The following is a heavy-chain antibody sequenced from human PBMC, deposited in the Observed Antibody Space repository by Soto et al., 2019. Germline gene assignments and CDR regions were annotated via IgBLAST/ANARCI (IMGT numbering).Heavy chain of an antibody. CDR3: AHRTAPFRSDPFDI. D-gene: IGHD5-18*01. Sequence: QITLKESGPPLVKPTQTLTLTCTFSGFSLSTSGVGVGWIRQPPGKALEWLALIYWDDDKRYSPSLKSRLTITKDTSKNQVVLTLTNMDPVDTATYYCAHRTAPFRSDPFDIWGQGTMVTVSS. CDR2: IYWDDDK. J-gene: IGHJ3*02. V-gene: IGHV2-5*02. CDR1: GFSLSTSGVG.